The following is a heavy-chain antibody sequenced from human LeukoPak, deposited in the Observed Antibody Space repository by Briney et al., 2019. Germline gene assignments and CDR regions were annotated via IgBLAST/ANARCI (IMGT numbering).Heavy chain of an antibody. CDR2: ISGSGST. Sequence: SETLSLTCSVSGDSISCFYWSWIRQAAGKGLEWIGRISGSGSTDYNASLKSRVTISVDTSNNQFSLKLSSVTAADTAVYYCARDLVSGLGNAFDIWGQGTMVPVSS. V-gene: IGHV4-4*07. CDR3: ARDLVSGLGNAFDI. D-gene: IGHD1-1*01. CDR1: GDSISCFY. J-gene: IGHJ3*02.